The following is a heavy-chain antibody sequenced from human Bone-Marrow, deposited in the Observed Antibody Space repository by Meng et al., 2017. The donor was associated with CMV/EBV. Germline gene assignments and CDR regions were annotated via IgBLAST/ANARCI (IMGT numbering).Heavy chain of an antibody. J-gene: IGHJ4*02. CDR3: ARDNNWGPDY. Sequence: GESLKISCAASGFTFSSYAMTWVRQAPGQGLEWVSVIYTSGYTTYYADSMKGRFTISRDNAKNTLYLEINSLRAEDTAVYYCARDNNWGPDYWGQGTLVTVSS. CDR1: GFTFSSYA. CDR2: IYTSGYTT. V-gene: IGHV3-23*03. D-gene: IGHD7-27*01.